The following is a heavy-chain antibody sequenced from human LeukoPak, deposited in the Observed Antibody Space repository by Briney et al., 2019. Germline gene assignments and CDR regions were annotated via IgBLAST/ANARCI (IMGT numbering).Heavy chain of an antibody. Sequence: GGSLRLSCAASGFTFSSYAMHWVRQAPGKGLDYVSAISSNGGSTYYANSVKGRFTISRDNSKNTLYLQMGSLRAEDMAVYYCARDLGGYDYWGQGTLVTVSS. CDR2: ISSNGGST. CDR3: ARDLGGYDY. J-gene: IGHJ4*02. V-gene: IGHV3-64*01. CDR1: GFTFSSYA. D-gene: IGHD1-26*01.